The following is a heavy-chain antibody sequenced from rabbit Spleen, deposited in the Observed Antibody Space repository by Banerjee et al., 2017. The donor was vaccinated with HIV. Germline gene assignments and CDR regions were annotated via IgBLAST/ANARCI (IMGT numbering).Heavy chain of an antibody. D-gene: IGHD4-1*01. Sequence: QEQLEESGRGLVRPEGSLTLTCKASGFSFSDSDVMCWVRQAPGKGLEWIACINAATGKDVYANWVNGRFTISRTSSTTVTLQMTSLAAADTATYFCARDLAGAIGWNFYLWGPGTLVTVS. CDR1: GFSFSDSDV. V-gene: IGHV1S45*01. CDR3: ARDLAGAIGWNFYL. J-gene: IGHJ4*01. CDR2: INAATGKD.